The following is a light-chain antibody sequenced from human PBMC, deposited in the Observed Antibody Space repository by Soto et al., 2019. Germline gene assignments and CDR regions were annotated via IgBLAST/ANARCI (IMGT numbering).Light chain of an antibody. J-gene: IGKJ5*01. CDR1: QSISSY. Sequence: DIQMTQSPSSLSASVGDRVTITCRASQSISSYLNWYQQKPGKAPKLLIYAASSLQSGVPSRFSGSGSWTDFTLTICSLQPEDFATYYCQQSYSTPPITFGQGTRLEIK. V-gene: IGKV1-39*01. CDR2: AAS. CDR3: QQSYSTPPIT.